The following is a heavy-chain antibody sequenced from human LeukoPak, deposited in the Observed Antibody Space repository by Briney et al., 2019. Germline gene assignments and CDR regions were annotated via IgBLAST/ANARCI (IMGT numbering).Heavy chain of an antibody. CDR3: ARGRDLFDS. Sequence: GGSLRLSCVAAGFTFNIYSMNWFRQAPGKGLEWISYISSSSATIYYADSVKGRFTISRDNAKNSLYLQMNSLRAEDTAVYYCARGRDLFDSWGQGTLVIVSS. V-gene: IGHV3-48*04. CDR2: ISSSSATI. J-gene: IGHJ4*02. CDR1: GFTFNIYS.